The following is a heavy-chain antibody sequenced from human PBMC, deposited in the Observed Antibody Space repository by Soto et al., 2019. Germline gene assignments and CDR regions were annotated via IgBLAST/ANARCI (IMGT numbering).Heavy chain of an antibody. V-gene: IGHV1-46*01. CDR3: AREVAAGHSSFDY. J-gene: IGHJ4*02. CDR2: INPTGGST. Sequence: GASVKVSCKASGNSFTSYYIHWVRQAPGQGLEWMGIINPTGGSTSYAQKFQGRVTMARDTSTSTVYMDLTSLRSEDTAVYYCAREVAAGHSSFDYWGQGTLVTVSS. CDR1: GNSFTSYY. D-gene: IGHD6-13*01.